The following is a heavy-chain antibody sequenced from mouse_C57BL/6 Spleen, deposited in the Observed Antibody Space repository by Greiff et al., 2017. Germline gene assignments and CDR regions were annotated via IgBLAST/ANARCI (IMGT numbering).Heavy chain of an antibody. J-gene: IGHJ4*01. Sequence: VQLQQSGPELVKPGASVKISCKASGYSFTSYYIHWVKQRPGQGLEWIGWIYPGSGDTKYNEKFKGKATLTVDPSSSTAYLQLSSLTSEDSAVYYCARGTGYYYAMDYWGQGTSVTVSS. CDR1: GYSFTSYY. CDR3: ARGTGYYYAMDY. CDR2: IYPGSGDT. D-gene: IGHD2-2*01. V-gene: IGHV1-66*01.